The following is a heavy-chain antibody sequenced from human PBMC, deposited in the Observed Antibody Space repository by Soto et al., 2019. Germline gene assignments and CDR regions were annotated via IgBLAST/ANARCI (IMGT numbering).Heavy chain of an antibody. J-gene: IGHJ4*02. V-gene: IGHV3-48*03. CDR1: GFTFSSYE. Sequence: EVHLVESGGGLVQPGGSLRLSCAASGFTFSSYEMNWVRQAPGKGLEWVSYISSSGSTIYYPDSVKGRFTISRDIAENSLYLQMNSLRAEDTAVYYCATHARDYWGQGTLVTVSS. CDR2: ISSSGSTI. CDR3: ATHARDY.